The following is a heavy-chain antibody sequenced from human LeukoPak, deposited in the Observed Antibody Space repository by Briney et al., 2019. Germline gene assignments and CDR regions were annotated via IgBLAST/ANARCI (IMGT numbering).Heavy chain of an antibody. D-gene: IGHD2-15*01. J-gene: IGHJ4*02. CDR2: IYYSGST. Sequence: SETLSLTCTVSGGSISSSSYYWGWIRQPPGKGLEWIGSIYYSGSTYYNPSLKSRVTISVDTSKNQFSLKLSSVTAADTAVYYCARVRELPNFDYWGQGTLVTVSS. CDR1: GGSISSSSYY. V-gene: IGHV4-39*07. CDR3: ARVRELPNFDY.